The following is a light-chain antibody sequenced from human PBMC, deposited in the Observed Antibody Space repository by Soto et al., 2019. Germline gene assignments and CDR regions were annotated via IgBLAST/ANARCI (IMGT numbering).Light chain of an antibody. V-gene: IGLV2-14*01. J-gene: IGLJ2*01. CDR2: DVS. Sequence: QSALTQPASVSGSPGQSITISCTGTSSDVGGYNYVSWYQQHPGKAPKHMIYDVSNRPSGVSNCFSGSKSGNTASLTISGLQAENEDDYFCSSYTSSSPVVFGGGTKLTVL. CDR1: SSDVGGYNY. CDR3: SSYTSSSPVV.